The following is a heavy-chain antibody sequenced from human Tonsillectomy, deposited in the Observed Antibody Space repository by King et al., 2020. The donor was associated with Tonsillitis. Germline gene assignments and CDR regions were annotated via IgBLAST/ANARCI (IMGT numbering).Heavy chain of an antibody. V-gene: IGHV1-46*01. D-gene: IGHD4-17*01. CDR1: GYTFTNYY. J-gene: IGHJ4*02. CDR3: ARDGATRDYGQIDY. Sequence: VQLVESGAEVKKPGASVKVSCTASGYTFTNYYMHWVRQAPGQGLEWMGIINPSGGSTTYAQKFQGRVTMTRDTSTSTVYMELSSLRSEDTAVYYCARDGATRDYGQIDYWGQGTLVTVSS. CDR2: INPSGGST.